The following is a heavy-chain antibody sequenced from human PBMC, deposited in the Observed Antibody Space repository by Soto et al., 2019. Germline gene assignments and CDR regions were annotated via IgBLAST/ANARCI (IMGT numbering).Heavy chain of an antibody. CDR3: ARELLYYDSSGYSWDDAFEI. V-gene: IGHV4-30-2*01. J-gene: IGHJ3*02. CDR2: IYQSGGT. CDR1: GGSLSSSAYS. D-gene: IGHD3-22*01. Sequence: SETLSLTLAVSGGSLSSSAYSWSWIRQTPGKGLELIGFIYQSGGTYYNPSLKSRVTLSLDRPKNQISLKLNSVTAADTAVYYCARELLYYDSSGYSWDDAFEIWGQGTMVTVSS.